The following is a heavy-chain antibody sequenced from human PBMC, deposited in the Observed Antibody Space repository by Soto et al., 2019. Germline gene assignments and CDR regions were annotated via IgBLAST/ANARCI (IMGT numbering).Heavy chain of an antibody. Sequence: QVQLVQSGAEVKRPGASVKVSCKASGYTFTNYYMHWVRQAPGQGLEWMGVIHYSGATPTYAQKFQGRVTMARDTSTSTAYVELSSLTSEDTAVYYCARWGPDLATIGSSDYWGQGTLVTVAS. J-gene: IGHJ4*02. CDR3: ARWGPDLATIGSSDY. D-gene: IGHD3-16*01. V-gene: IGHV1-46*01. CDR1: GYTFTNYY. CDR2: IHYSGATP.